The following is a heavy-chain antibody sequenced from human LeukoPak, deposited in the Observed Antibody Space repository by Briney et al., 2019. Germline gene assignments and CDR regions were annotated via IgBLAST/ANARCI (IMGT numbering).Heavy chain of an antibody. CDR3: ARVDSSGYYGRTFDY. CDR2: INPSGGST. Sequence: ASVKVSCKASGYTFTSYYMHWVRQAPGQGLEWMGIINPSGGSTSYAQKFQGRVTMTRDTSTSTVYMELSSLRSEDTAVYYCARVDSSGYYGRTFDYWGQGTLVTVSS. V-gene: IGHV1-46*01. CDR1: GYTFTSYY. D-gene: IGHD3-22*01. J-gene: IGHJ4*02.